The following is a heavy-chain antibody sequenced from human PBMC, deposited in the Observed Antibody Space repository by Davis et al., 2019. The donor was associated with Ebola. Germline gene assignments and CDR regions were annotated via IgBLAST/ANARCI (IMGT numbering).Heavy chain of an antibody. CDR1: GSTFSNYA. Sequence: GESLKISCAASGSTFSNYAMSWVRQAPGKGLEWVSGISGSGATTYYADSVKGRFTISRDNSKNTLYLQMNSLRADDTALYYCAKGGARYFYHYYGMDVWGQGTTVTVSS. D-gene: IGHD2/OR15-2a*01. CDR2: ISGSGATT. CDR3: AKGGARYFYHYYGMDV. V-gene: IGHV3-23*01. J-gene: IGHJ6*02.